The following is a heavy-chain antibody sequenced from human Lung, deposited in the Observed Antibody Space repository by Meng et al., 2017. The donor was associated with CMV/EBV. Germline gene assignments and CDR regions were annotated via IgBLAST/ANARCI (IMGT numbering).Heavy chain of an antibody. J-gene: IGHJ5*02. V-gene: IGHV1-2*02. CDR3: ARVIAVAGTAPLYH. D-gene: IGHD6-19*01. CDR1: GYTFTGYY. CDR2: ISNNSGGT. Sequence: SVNVSXKTSGYTFTGYYMHWVRQAPGQGLEWMGWISNNSGGTRYAQKFQGRVTMTRDTSISTAYMELSRLRSDDTAVYYCARVIAVAGTAPLYHWGQGTLVTVSS.